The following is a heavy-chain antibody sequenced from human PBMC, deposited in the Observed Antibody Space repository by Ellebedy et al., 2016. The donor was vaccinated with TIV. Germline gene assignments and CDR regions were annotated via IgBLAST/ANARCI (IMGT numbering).Heavy chain of an antibody. V-gene: IGHV3-48*04. CDR3: ATDFNAPQGY. CDR2: ISSSSSTI. J-gene: IGHJ4*02. Sequence: GESLKISCAASGFTFSSYSMNWVRQAPGKGLEWVSYISSSSSTIYYADSVKGRFTISRDNAKNSLYLQMNSLRAEDTAVYYCATDFNAPQGYWGQGTLVTVSS. CDR1: GFTFSSYS.